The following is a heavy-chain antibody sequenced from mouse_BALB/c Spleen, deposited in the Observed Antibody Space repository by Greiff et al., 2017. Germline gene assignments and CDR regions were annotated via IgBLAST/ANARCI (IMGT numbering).Heavy chain of an antibody. J-gene: IGHJ4*01. Sequence: DVKLVESGGGLVKPGGSLKLSCAASGFTFSSYTMSWVRQTPEKRLEWVATISSGGSYTYYPDSVKGRFTISRDNAKSTLYLQMSSLKSEDTAMYYCTGEWGDWGQGTSVTVSS. CDR2: ISSGGSYT. CDR1: GFTFSSYT. CDR3: TGEWGD. V-gene: IGHV5-6-4*01.